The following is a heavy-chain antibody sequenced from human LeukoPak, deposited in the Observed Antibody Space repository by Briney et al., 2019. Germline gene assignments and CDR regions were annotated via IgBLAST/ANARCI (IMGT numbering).Heavy chain of an antibody. D-gene: IGHD5-12*01. CDR1: GFTFSSYG. V-gene: IGHV3-30*18. Sequence: GRSLRLSCAASGFTFSSYGMHWVRQAPGKGLEWVAVISYDGSNKYYADSVKGRFTISRDNSKNTLYLQMNSLRAEDTAVYYCAKGVNGYGYFDYWGQGTLVTVSS. J-gene: IGHJ4*02. CDR2: ISYDGSNK. CDR3: AKGVNGYGYFDY.